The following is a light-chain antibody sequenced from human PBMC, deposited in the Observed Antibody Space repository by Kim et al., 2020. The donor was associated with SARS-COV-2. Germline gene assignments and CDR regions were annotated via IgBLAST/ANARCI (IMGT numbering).Light chain of an antibody. Sequence: PRDSAARSCRASQLVSATYLAWYQQKPGQAPRLLIYGASRRATGIPYSFSGSASVTDFTLTIHRLEPEDFALYYCQQYDSSSRWTFCQGTKVEIK. V-gene: IGKV3-20*01. J-gene: IGKJ1*01. CDR1: QLVSATY. CDR2: GAS. CDR3: QQYDSSSRWT.